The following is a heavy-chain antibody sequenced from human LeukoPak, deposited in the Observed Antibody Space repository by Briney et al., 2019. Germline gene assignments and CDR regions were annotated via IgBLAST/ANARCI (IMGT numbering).Heavy chain of an antibody. CDR3: ARVDYYDSSGYDY. J-gene: IGHJ4*02. CDR2: IKQDGSEK. Sequence: GGSLRLSCAASGFTFSRYWMSWVRQAPGKGLEWVANIKQDGSEKYYVDSVKGRFTISRDNSKNTLYLQMGSLRAEDMAVYYCARVDYYDSSGYDYWGQGTLVTVSS. V-gene: IGHV3-7*01. D-gene: IGHD3-22*01. CDR1: GFTFSRYW.